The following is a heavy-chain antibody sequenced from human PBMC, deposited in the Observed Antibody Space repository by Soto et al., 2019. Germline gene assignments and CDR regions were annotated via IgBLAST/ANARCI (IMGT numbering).Heavy chain of an antibody. CDR1: GFTFSSYG. D-gene: IGHD5-12*01. CDR2: ISYDGSNK. J-gene: IGHJ6*02. V-gene: IGHV3-30*18. CDR3: AKDTRGYSGYDDYYYYGMDV. Sequence: QVQLVESGGGVVQPGRSLRLSCAASGFTFSSYGMHWVRQAPGKGLEWVAVISYDGSNKYYADSVKGRFTISRDNSKNTLYLQMNSLRAEDTAVYYCAKDTRGYSGYDDYYYYGMDVWGQGTTVTVSS.